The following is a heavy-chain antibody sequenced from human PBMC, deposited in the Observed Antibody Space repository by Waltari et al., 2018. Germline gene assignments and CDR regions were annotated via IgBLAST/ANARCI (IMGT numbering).Heavy chain of an antibody. CDR2: ISGSGGGT. J-gene: IGHJ4*02. CDR1: GFTFSSYA. V-gene: IGHV3-23*04. CDR3: ASRLEAPYSSSWLSDY. D-gene: IGHD6-13*01. Sequence: EVQLVESGGGLVQPGGSLRLSCAASGFTFSSYAMSWVRQAPGKGLEWVSAISGSGGGTYYADSVKGRFTISRDNSKNTLYLQMNSLRAEDTAVYYCASRLEAPYSSSWLSDYWGQGTLVTVSS.